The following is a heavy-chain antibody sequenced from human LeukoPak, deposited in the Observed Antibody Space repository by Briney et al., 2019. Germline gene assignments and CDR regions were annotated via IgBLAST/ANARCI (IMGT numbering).Heavy chain of an antibody. D-gene: IGHD6-13*01. J-gene: IGHJ3*02. Sequence: PSGTLSLTCAVSGGSISSSNWWSWVRQPPGKGLEWIGEIYHSGSTNYNPSLKSRVTISVDKSKNQFSLKLSSVTAADTAVYYCAKLAAAGTGPLDCDAFDIWGQGTMVTVSS. CDR1: GGSISSSNW. V-gene: IGHV4-4*02. CDR2: IYHSGST. CDR3: AKLAAAGTGPLDCDAFDI.